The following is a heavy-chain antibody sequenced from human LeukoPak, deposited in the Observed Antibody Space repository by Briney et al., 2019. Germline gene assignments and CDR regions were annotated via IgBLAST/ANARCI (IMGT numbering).Heavy chain of an antibody. Sequence: SETLSLTCTVSGGSISSSSYYWGWIRQPPGKGLEWIGSIYYSGSTYYNPSLMSRVTISVDTSKNQFSLKLSSVTAADTAVYYCARHDRDIEHGLSVYGGNSWYFDYWGQGTLVTVST. V-gene: IGHV4-39*01. CDR1: GGSISSSSYY. CDR3: ARHDRDIEHGLSVYGGNSWYFDY. CDR2: IYYSGST. J-gene: IGHJ4*02. D-gene: IGHD4-23*01.